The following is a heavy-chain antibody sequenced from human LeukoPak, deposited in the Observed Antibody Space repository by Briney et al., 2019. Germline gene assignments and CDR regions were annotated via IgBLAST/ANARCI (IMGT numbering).Heavy chain of an antibody. D-gene: IGHD1-26*01. V-gene: IGHV4-39*01. J-gene: IGHJ4*02. CDR2: IYYSGST. CDR1: GGSISSSSYY. CDR3: ARDQSGSYYSRLDY. Sequence: SETLSLTCTVSGGSISSSSYYWGWIRQPPGKGLEWIGSIYYSGSTYYNPSLKSRVTISADTSKNQFSLKLSSVTAADTAVYYCARDQSGSYYSRLDYWGQGTLVTVSS.